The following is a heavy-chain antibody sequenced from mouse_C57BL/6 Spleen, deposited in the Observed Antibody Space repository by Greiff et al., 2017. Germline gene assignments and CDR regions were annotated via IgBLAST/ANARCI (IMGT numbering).Heavy chain of an antibody. V-gene: IGHV5-17*01. J-gene: IGHJ1*03. Sequence: EVQLQESGGGLVKPGGSLKLSCAASGFTFSDYGMHWVRQAPEKGLEWVAYISSGSSTIYYADTVKGRFTIARDNAKNTLFLQMTSLRSEDTAMYYCARSSMITTRGYWYFDVWGTGTTVTVSS. CDR1: GFTFSDYG. CDR3: ARSSMITTRGYWYFDV. CDR2: ISSGSSTI. D-gene: IGHD2-4*01.